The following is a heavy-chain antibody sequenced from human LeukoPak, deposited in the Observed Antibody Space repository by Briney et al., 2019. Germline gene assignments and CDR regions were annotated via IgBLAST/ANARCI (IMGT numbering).Heavy chain of an antibody. J-gene: IGHJ1*01. CDR1: GFTFSDAW. D-gene: IGHD6-19*01. V-gene: IGHV3-15*01. CDR2: IKSKTDGGTT. CDR3: AKSIAVAGTAEYFQH. Sequence: GGSLRLSCAASGFTFSDAWMNWVRQAPGKGLEWVGRIKSKTDGGTTDYAAPMKGRFTISRDNSKNTLYLQMNSLRAEDTAVYYCAKSIAVAGTAEYFQHWGQGTLVTVSS.